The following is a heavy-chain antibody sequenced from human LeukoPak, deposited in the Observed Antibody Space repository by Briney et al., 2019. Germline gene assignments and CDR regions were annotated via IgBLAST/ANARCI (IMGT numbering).Heavy chain of an antibody. D-gene: IGHD1-26*01. J-gene: IGHJ4*02. CDR2: IRYDGSNK. Sequence: GGSLRLSCAASGFTFSSYGMHWVRQAPGKGLEWVAFIRYDGSNKYYADSVKGRFTISRDNSKNTLYLQMNCLRAEDTAVYYCAKDWEYSGGYYFDYWGQGTLVTVSS. CDR3: AKDWEYSGGYYFDY. V-gene: IGHV3-30*02. CDR1: GFTFSSYG.